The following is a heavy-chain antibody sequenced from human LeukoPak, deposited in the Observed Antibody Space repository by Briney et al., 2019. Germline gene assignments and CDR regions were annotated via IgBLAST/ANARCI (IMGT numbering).Heavy chain of an antibody. CDR3: ARGLRQWLETSYYYYYGMDV. CDR1: GGSISSGDYY. J-gene: IGHJ6*02. Sequence: SQTLSLTCTVSGGSISSGDYYWSWIRQPPGKGLEWIGYIYYSGSTYYNPSLKSRVTISVDTSKNQFSLKLSSVTAADTVVYYCARGLRQWLETSYYYYYGMDVWGQGTTVTVSS. D-gene: IGHD6-19*01. CDR2: IYYSGST. V-gene: IGHV4-30-4*01.